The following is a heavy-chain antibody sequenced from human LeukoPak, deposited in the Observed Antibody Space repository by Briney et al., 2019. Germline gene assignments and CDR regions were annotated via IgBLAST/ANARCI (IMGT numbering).Heavy chain of an antibody. V-gene: IGHV1-69*05. Sequence: SVKVSCKASRGTFSSYAISWVRQAPGQGLGWMGGIIPIFGTANYAQKFQGRVTITTDESTSTAYMELSSLRSENTAVYYCARDPYYYDSSGYYIWGQGTLVTVSS. J-gene: IGHJ4*02. CDR1: RGTFSSYA. CDR2: IIPIFGTA. D-gene: IGHD3-22*01. CDR3: ARDPYYYDSSGYYI.